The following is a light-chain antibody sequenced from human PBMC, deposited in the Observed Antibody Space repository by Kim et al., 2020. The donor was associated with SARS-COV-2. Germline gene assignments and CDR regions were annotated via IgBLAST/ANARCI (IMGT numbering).Light chain of an antibody. CDR2: KAS. V-gene: IGKV1-5*03. Sequence: ATGGDTLTISCRASQSISSVLAWYQQKPGKAPNLRIYKASNLESGVPSRFSGSGSGTEFTLTISILQPDDFATYYCQQYSRYPWTFGQGTKLEI. J-gene: IGKJ1*01. CDR3: QQYSRYPWT. CDR1: QSISSV.